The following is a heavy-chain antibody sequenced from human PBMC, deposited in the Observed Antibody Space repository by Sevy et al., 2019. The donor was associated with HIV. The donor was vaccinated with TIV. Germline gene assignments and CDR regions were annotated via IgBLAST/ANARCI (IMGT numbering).Heavy chain of an antibody. CDR2: ISGSGGST. D-gene: IGHD3-10*01. CDR3: AKSYDSGSGSYYWDY. V-gene: IGHV3-23*01. CDR1: GFTFSSYA. J-gene: IGHJ4*02. Sequence: GGSLRLSCAASGFTFSSYAMSWVRQAPGKGLEWVSAISGSGGSTYYADSVKGRFTISRDNSKNTLYLQMNSLRAEDTAVYYCAKSYDSGSGSYYWDYWGQGTLVTVSS.